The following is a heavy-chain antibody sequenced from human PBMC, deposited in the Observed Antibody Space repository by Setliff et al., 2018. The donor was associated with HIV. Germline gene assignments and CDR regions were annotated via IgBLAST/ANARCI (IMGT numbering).Heavy chain of an antibody. D-gene: IGHD5-12*01. J-gene: IGHJ4*02. CDR3: ARGGGYSGYDGTLDY. CDR1: GYTFTNYG. CDR2: ISGFNGAT. Sequence: ASVKVSCKASGYTFTNYGFRWVRQAPRQGLEWMGWISGFNGATNSAQKFRDRVTLTTDTSTTTAYMELRSLRSDDTAVYYCARGGGYSGYDGTLDYWGQGTQVT. V-gene: IGHV1-18*01.